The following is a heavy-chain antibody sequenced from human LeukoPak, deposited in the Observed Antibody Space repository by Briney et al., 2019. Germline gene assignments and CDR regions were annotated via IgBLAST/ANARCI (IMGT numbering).Heavy chain of an antibody. CDR1: GYTFTSFY. CDR2: INPSGGST. D-gene: IGHD4-17*01. Sequence: ASVKVSCKASGYTFTSFYMHWVRQAPGQGLEWMGIINPSGGSTSYAQKFQGRVTMTRDTSTSTVYMELSSLRSEDTAVYYCARIGAVTTPSYYFDYWGQGTLVTVSS. J-gene: IGHJ4*02. V-gene: IGHV1-46*01. CDR3: ARIGAVTTPSYYFDY.